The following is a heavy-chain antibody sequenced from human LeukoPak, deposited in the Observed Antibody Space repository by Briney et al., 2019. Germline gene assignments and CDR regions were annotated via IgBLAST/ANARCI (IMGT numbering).Heavy chain of an antibody. Sequence: PVGSLRLSCAASGFTFSSYGMYWVRLAPGKGLEWVSNINQDGSETFYVDSVKGRCTISRDNGKNSMFVQKDSLRAEDTAVYYCVRGFDGYFGFDLWGQGTMVTVSS. CDR3: VRGFDGYFGFDL. CDR1: GFTFSSYG. CDR2: INQDGSET. J-gene: IGHJ3*01. D-gene: IGHD5-24*01. V-gene: IGHV3-7*05.